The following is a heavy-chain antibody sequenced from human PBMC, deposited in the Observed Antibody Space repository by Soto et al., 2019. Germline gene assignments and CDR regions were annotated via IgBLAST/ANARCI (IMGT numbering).Heavy chain of an antibody. Sequence: PSETLSLTCTVSGGSISSYYWSWIRQPPGKGLEWIGYIYYSGSTNYNPSLKSRVTISVDTSKNQFSLKLSSVTAADTAVYYCARDDDRAESGTFDYWGQGTVVTVS. V-gene: IGHV4-59*01. CDR2: IYYSGST. CDR3: ARDDDRAESGTFDY. J-gene: IGHJ4*01. CDR1: GGSISSYY. D-gene: IGHD3-9*01.